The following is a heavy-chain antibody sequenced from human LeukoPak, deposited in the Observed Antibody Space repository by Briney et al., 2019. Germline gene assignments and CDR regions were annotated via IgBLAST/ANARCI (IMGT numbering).Heavy chain of an antibody. Sequence: GGSLRLSCAASGFAFSDYWMHWVRQAPGKGLVWVSRINSDGSGTTYADSVKGRFTISRDNAKNSLYLQMNSLRAEDTAVYYCARATGYSSSWYQYYYYYMDVWGKGTTVTVSS. J-gene: IGHJ6*03. CDR3: ARATGYSSSWYQYYYYYMDV. CDR2: INSDGSGT. V-gene: IGHV3-74*01. CDR1: GFAFSDYW. D-gene: IGHD6-13*01.